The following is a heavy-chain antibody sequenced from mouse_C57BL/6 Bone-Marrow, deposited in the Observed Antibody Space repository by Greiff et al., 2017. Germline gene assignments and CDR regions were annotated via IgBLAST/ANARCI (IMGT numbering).Heavy chain of an antibody. CDR1: GYTFTSYW. D-gene: IGHD1-1*01. CDR3: APIYYCGSSFAY. J-gene: IGHJ3*01. V-gene: IGHV1-50*01. Sequence: VQLQQSGAELVKPGASVKLSCKASGYTFTSYWMQWVKQRPGQGLEWIGEIDPSDSYTNYNQKFKGKATLTVDTSSSTAYMQLSSLTSEDSAVYYGAPIYYCGSSFAYWGQGTLVTVSA. CDR2: IDPSDSYT.